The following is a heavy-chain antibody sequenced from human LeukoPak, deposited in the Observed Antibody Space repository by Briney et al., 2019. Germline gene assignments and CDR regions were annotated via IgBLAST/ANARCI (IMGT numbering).Heavy chain of an antibody. CDR1: GFTFSNAW. D-gene: IGHD1-1*01. CDR3: AKRLSYYFDH. V-gene: IGHV3-23*01. CDR2: ISSSAAKT. Sequence: GGSLRLSCAASGFTFSNAWMTWVRQAPGKGLEYLSGISSSAAKTYYPDSVKGRFTISRDNSKNTVYLEINSLRVEDTAVYYCAKRLSYYFDHWGQGTLVTVSS. J-gene: IGHJ4*02.